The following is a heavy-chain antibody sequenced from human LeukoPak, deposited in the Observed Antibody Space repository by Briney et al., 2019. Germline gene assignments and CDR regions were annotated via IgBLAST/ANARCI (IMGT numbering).Heavy chain of an antibody. V-gene: IGHV1-69*06. CDR2: IIPIFGTA. CDR1: GGTFSSYA. J-gene: IGHJ4*02. CDR3: ARGHYDSSGYWWFDY. D-gene: IGHD3-22*01. Sequence: SVKVSCKASGGTFSSYAISWVRQAPGQGFEWMGGIIPIFGTANYAQKFQGRVTITADKSTSTAYMELSSLRSEDTAVYYCARGHYDSSGYWWFDYWGQGTLVTVSS.